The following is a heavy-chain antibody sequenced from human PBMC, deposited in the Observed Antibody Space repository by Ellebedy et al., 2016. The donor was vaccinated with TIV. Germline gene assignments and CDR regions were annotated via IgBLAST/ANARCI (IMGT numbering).Heavy chain of an antibody. J-gene: IGHJ6*02. CDR3: ARFNEDFWSDYFYYGMDV. CDR1: GYTFTSYA. Sequence: ASVKVSCKASGYTFTSYAMNWVRQAPGQGLEWMGWINTNTGNPTYAQGFTGRFVFSLDTSVSTAYLQISSLKAEDTAVYYCARFNEDFWSDYFYYGMDVWGRGTTATVSS. D-gene: IGHD3-3*01. CDR2: INTNTGNP. V-gene: IGHV7-4-1*02.